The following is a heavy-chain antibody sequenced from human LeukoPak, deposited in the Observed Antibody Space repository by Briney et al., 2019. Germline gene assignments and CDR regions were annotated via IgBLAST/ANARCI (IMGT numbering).Heavy chain of an antibody. J-gene: IGHJ3*02. CDR2: IYYSGST. Sequence: SETLSLTCTVSDGSFSSNNYYWGWIRQPPGKGLEWLGSIYYSGSTYYNPSLKSRVTISVDTSKNQFSLRLSSVTAADTAVYYCATQLYYDFWSGYQLQRGAFDIWGQGTMVTVSS. CDR1: DGSFSSNNYY. D-gene: IGHD3-3*01. CDR3: ATQLYYDFWSGYQLQRGAFDI. V-gene: IGHV4-39*07.